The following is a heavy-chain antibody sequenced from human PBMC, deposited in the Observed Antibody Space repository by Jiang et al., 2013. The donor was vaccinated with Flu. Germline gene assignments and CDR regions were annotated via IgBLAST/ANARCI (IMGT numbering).Heavy chain of an antibody. D-gene: IGHD3-10*01. V-gene: IGHV5-51*01. J-gene: IGHJ4*02. CDR2: IYPRDSDT. CDR1: GYSFSIHW. CDR3: ARQAYYGSGPPFNY. Sequence: SLKISCTISGYSFSIHWIGWVRQMPGKGLEYMGIIYPRDSDTRYSPSFQGQVTISADESVSTAYLEWSSLKASDTAIYYCARQAYYGSGPPFNYWGQGTLVTVSS.